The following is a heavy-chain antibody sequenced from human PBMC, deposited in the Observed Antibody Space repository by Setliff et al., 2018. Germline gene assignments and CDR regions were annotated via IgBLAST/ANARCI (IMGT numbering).Heavy chain of an antibody. Sequence: TLSLTCTVSGGSISSGGYYWSWIRQHPGKGLEWTGYIYYSGSTYYNPSLKSRVTISVDTSKNQFSLKLSSVTAADTAVYYCARDPLTTNRRRAFDIWGQGTMVTVSS. V-gene: IGHV4-31*02. J-gene: IGHJ3*02. D-gene: IGHD4-17*01. CDR2: IYYSGST. CDR3: ARDPLTTNRRRAFDI. CDR1: GGSISSGGYY.